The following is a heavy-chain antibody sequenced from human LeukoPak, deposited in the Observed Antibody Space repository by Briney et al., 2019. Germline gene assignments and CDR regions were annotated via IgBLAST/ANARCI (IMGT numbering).Heavy chain of an antibody. D-gene: IGHD4-17*01. CDR2: IYHSGST. V-gene: IGHV4-39*07. J-gene: IGHJ4*02. CDR1: GGSISTSNYY. CDR3: ARASHDYGDYSHFDY. Sequence: SETLSLTCTVSGGSISTSNYYWGWIRQPPGKGLEWIGSIYHSGSTYYNPSLKSRVTISVDTSKNQFSLKLSSVTAADTAVYYCARASHDYGDYSHFDYWGQGTLVTVSS.